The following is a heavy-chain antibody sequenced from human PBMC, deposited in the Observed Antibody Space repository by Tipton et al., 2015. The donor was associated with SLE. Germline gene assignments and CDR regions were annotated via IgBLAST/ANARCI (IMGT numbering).Heavy chain of an antibody. Sequence: TLSLTCAVSGYSISSGYYWGWIRQPPGKGLEWIATIYHSGSTYYNPSLKSRVTISLDTSKNQFSLKLSSVTAADTAVYYCARGRPIGAAARLSYYYGMDVWGQGTTVTVSS. J-gene: IGHJ6*02. CDR2: IYHSGST. D-gene: IGHD6-13*01. CDR1: GYSISSGYY. V-gene: IGHV4-38-2*01. CDR3: ARGRPIGAAARLSYYYGMDV.